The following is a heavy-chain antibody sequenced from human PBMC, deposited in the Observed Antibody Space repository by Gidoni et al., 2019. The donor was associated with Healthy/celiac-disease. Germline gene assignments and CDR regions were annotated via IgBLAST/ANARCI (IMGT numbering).Heavy chain of an antibody. D-gene: IGHD3-22*01. V-gene: IGHV3-15*01. J-gene: IGHJ4*02. CDR3: TTFAGSYDSSGLNGY. Sequence: EVQLVESGGGLVKPGGSLRLSCAASGFTFSNAWMSWVRQAPGKGLEWVGRIKSKTDGGTTDYAAPVKGRFTISRDDSKNTLYLQMNSLKTEDTAVYYCTTFAGSYDSSGLNGYWGQGTLVTVSS. CDR2: IKSKTDGGTT. CDR1: GFTFSNAW.